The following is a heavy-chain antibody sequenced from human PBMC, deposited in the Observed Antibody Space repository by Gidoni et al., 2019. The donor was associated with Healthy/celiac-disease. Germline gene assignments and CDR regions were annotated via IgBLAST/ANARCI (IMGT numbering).Heavy chain of an antibody. J-gene: IGHJ4*02. CDR2: IRSKANSYAT. CDR1: GFTFSGSA. D-gene: IGHD3-3*01. V-gene: IGHV3-73*02. CDR3: TSALEWLSH. Sequence: EVQLVESGGGLVQPGGSLKLSCAASGFTFSGSAMHWVRPASGKGLGWVGRIRSKANSYATAYAASVKGRFTISRDDSKNTAYLQMNSLKTEDTAVYYCTSALEWLSHWGQGTLVTVSS.